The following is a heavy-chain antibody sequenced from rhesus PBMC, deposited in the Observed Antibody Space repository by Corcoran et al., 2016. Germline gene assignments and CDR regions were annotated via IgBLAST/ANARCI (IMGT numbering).Heavy chain of an antibody. CDR1: GGSISSNY. CDR3: AREVPLYYYDSGYYTGGYGLDS. D-gene: IGHD3-28*01. J-gene: IGHJ6*01. CDR2: ISGSGGSP. V-gene: IGHV4-173*01. Sequence: QLQLQESGPGLVKPSETLSLTCAVSGGSISSNYWSWIRQPPGKGLEWFGRISGSGGSPVYNPSLKCRVTISTDTSKNQFSLKLSSVTAADTAVYYCAREVPLYYYDSGYYTGGYGLDSWGQGVVVTVSS.